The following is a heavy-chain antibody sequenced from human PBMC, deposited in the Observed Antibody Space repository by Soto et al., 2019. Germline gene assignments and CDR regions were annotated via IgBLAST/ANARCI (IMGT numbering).Heavy chain of an antibody. CDR1: GGSISSGGYY. CDR2: IYYSGST. V-gene: IGHV4-31*03. Sequence: QVQLQESGPGLVKPSQTLSLTCTVSGGSISSGGYYWSWIRQHPGKGLEWIGYIYYSGSTYYNPSLKSRVTISVDTSKNQSSLKLSSVTSADTAVYYCAREGRHGWLSTSRYWYFDLWGRGTLVTVSS. CDR3: AREGRHGWLSTSRYWYFDL. J-gene: IGHJ2*01. D-gene: IGHD3-22*01.